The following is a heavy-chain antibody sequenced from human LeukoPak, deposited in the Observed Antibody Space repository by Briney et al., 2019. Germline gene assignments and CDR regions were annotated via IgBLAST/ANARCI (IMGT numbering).Heavy chain of an antibody. J-gene: IGHJ4*02. V-gene: IGHV4-39*01. D-gene: IGHD2-15*01. Sequence: SETLSLTCTVSGGSISSSSYYRGWIRQPPGKGLEWIGSIYYSGSTYYNPSLKSRVTISVDTSKNQFSLKLSSVTAADTAVYYCARHKVVAAKFDYWGQGTLVTVSS. CDR2: IYYSGST. CDR3: ARHKVVAAKFDY. CDR1: GGSISSSSYY.